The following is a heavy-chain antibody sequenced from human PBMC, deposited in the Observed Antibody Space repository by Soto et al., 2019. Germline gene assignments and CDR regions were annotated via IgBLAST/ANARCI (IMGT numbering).Heavy chain of an antibody. V-gene: IGHV3-11*01. Sequence: QVPLVESGGGLVKPGGSLRLSCAASGFTFSDYYMSWIRQAPGKGLEWVSYIGSSGNTIYYADSVKGRFTISRDNAKNSLYLQMNSLRAEDTAVYYCASPLYYDTFDYWGQGTLVTVSS. J-gene: IGHJ4*02. D-gene: IGHD3-22*01. CDR3: ASPLYYDTFDY. CDR1: GFTFSDYY. CDR2: IGSSGNTI.